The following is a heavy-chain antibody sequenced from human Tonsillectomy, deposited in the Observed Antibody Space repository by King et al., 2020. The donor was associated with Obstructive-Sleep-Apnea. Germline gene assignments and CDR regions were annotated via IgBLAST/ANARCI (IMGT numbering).Heavy chain of an antibody. CDR2: ITPMCGKA. CDR1: GGSFSSYA. V-gene: IGHV1-69*06. CDR3: ARDACGGDCYQVHYGMDV. J-gene: IGHJ6*01. D-gene: IGHD2-21*02. Sequence: QLVQSGTEVKKPGSSVKVSCKASGGSFSSYAINWVRQAPGQGLEWMGRITPMCGKANYAQKLQGRVTITADKSTRTAYMELSSLRSEDTAVYYCARDACGGDCYQVHYGMDVWGQGTSVTVSS.